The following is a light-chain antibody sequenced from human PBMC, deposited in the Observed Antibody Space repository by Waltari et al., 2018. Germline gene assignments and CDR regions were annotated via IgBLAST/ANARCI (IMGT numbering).Light chain of an antibody. CDR1: DSKIGTNF. CDR3: GTWDTSLSPHVI. CDR2: EDE. V-gene: IGLV1-51*02. J-gene: IGLJ2*01. Sequence: QSVLTQPPSVSAAPGQKVHITCSGNDSKIGTNFVYWFQQVPGSAPKLLIFEDEKRPSGIPARFSGSKSGTSATLAITGLQPGDEADFYCGTWDTSLSPHVIFGGGTRLTVL.